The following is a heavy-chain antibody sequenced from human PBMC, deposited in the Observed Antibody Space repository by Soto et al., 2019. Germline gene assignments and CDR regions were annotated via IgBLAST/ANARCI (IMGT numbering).Heavy chain of an antibody. CDR2: IKSDGTVT. D-gene: IGHD3-3*01. CDR3: ATENYDFWSGYYLDY. CDR1: GITFSTYR. V-gene: IGHV3-74*01. Sequence: EVQLVESGGGLVQPGGSLRLSCVVSGITFSTYRMHWVRQAPGKGLVWVSHIKSDGTVTHYTDSVRGRFIISRDNAKNTLFLQMNSLRAEDTAVYYCATENYDFWSGYYLDYWAQGTLFTVSS. J-gene: IGHJ4*02.